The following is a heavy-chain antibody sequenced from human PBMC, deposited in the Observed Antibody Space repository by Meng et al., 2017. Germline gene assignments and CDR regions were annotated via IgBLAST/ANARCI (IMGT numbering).Heavy chain of an antibody. D-gene: IGHD6-13*01. Sequence: QGPSGEAGGEVKNPGASVKAPCKPSGYNFPDYYIRWVRQAPGQGLEWMGRIDPKNGDTHYAQKFQGRVTMTGDTSISTAYMDLSGLRSDDTAVYYCARDEDISAAGKLFGDYWGQGTLVTVSS. CDR1: GYNFPDYY. J-gene: IGHJ4*02. V-gene: IGHV1-2*06. CDR3: ARDEDISAAGKLFGDY. CDR2: IDPKNGDT.